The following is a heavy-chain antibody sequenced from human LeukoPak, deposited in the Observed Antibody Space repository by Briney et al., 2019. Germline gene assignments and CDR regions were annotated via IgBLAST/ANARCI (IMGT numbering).Heavy chain of an antibody. J-gene: IGHJ5*02. CDR1: GFTFSSYA. D-gene: IGHD1-26*01. CDR3: TRALGKRSPHSWFDP. CDR2: IRSKAYGGTT. V-gene: IGHV3-49*04. Sequence: GGSLRLSCAASGFTFSSYAMSWVRQAPGKGLEWVGFIRSKAYGGTTEYAASVKGRFTISRDDSKSIAYLQMNSLRTEDTAVYYCTRALGKRSPHSWFDPWGQGTLVTVSS.